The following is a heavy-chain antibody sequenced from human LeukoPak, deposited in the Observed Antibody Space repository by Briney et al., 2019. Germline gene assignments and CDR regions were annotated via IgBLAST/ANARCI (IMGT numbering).Heavy chain of an antibody. J-gene: IGHJ5*02. D-gene: IGHD5-12*01. CDR2: INTDGSST. CDR1: GFTFSNYW. V-gene: IGHV3-74*01. Sequence: GGSLRLSCAASGFTFSNYWMHWVRQAPGKGLVWVSRINTDGSSTDYAGSVKGRFTISRDNAKNTLYLQMNSRRAEDTAVYYCARDLDGYRSGNGAWGQGTLVTVSS. CDR3: ARDLDGYRSGNGA.